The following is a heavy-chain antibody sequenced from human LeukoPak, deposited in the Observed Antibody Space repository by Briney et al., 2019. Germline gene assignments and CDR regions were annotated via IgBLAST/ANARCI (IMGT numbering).Heavy chain of an antibody. J-gene: IGHJ6*04. D-gene: IGHD6-13*01. Sequence: SETLSLTCAVYGGSFSDYYWSWIRQSPGKGLEWIGEINHSGSTNYSPSLKSRVTMSVDTSNHQFSLNLTSVTAADAALYYCARRRGYCSTWYQYSSYGLDVWGEGTTVTVSS. CDR2: INHSGST. CDR1: GGSFSDYY. CDR3: ARRRGYCSTWYQYSSYGLDV. V-gene: IGHV4-34*01.